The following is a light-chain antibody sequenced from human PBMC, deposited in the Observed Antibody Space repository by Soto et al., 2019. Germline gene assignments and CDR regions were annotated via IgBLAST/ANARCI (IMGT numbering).Light chain of an antibody. Sequence: EMFVTQPPATLSLSPGERATLSCRASQDVSRYLAWYQQKPGQSPRLLIYDASNRATGIPARFSGSGSGTDFTLTISSLEPEDFAVYFCQQRASWPLTVGGGTKVDIK. CDR1: QDVSRY. CDR2: DAS. V-gene: IGKV3-11*01. CDR3: QQRASWPLT. J-gene: IGKJ4*01.